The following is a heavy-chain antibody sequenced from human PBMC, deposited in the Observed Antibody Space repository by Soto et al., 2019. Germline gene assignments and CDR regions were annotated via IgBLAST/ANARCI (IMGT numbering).Heavy chain of an antibody. D-gene: IGHD2-2*01. V-gene: IGHV3-74*01. CDR2: INGDGSDT. J-gene: IGHJ4*02. Sequence: EVQLVESGGVLVQPGGSLRLSCAASGFTFSTYWMHWVRQAPGKGLVWVSRINGDGSDTVYTDFVKGRFTSSRDNAKNTLYLQMNSLRAEDTVVYYCTRSITGFSYADSWGRGTLVTVSS. CDR1: GFTFSTYW. CDR3: TRSITGFSYADS.